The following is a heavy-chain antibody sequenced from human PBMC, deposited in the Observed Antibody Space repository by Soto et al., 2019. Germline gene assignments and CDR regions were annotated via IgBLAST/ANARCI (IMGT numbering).Heavy chain of an antibody. CDR1: GFTFSDYY. V-gene: IGHV3-11*01. CDR2: ISSSGSTI. J-gene: IGHJ6*02. D-gene: IGHD3-3*01. Sequence: VGSLRLSCAASGFTFSDYYMSWIRQAPGKGLEWVSYISSSGSTIYYADSVKGRFTISRDNAKNSLYLQMNSLRAEDTAVYYCARDQGYYDFWSGYYNYYYYGMDVWGQGTTVTVSS. CDR3: ARDQGYYDFWSGYYNYYYYGMDV.